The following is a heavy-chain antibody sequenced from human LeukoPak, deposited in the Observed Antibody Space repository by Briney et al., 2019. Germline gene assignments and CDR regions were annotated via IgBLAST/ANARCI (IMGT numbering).Heavy chain of an antibody. D-gene: IGHD4/OR15-4a*01. CDR2: IYYSGST. CDR3: ARGGPNSLDYGMDV. V-gene: IGHV4-59*01. J-gene: IGHJ6*02. Sequence: PSETLSLTCTVSGGSISSYYWSWIRQPPGKGLEWIGYIYYSGSTNYNPSLKSRVTISVDTSKNQFSLKLSSVTAADTAVYYCARGGPNSLDYGMDVWGQGTTVTVSS. CDR1: GGSISSYY.